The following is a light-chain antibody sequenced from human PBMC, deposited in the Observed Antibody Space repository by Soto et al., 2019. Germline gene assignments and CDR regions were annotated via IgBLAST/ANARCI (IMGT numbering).Light chain of an antibody. Sequence: QSVLTQPASVSGSPGQSITISCTGTSRDVGGYNYVSWYHQHPGKAPKLMIYDVSNRPSGVSNRFSGSKSGNTASLTSSGLQAEDEADYYCSSYTSSSPVVFGGGTKLTVL. CDR1: SRDVGGYNY. V-gene: IGLV2-14*01. CDR2: DVS. J-gene: IGLJ2*01. CDR3: SSYTSSSPVV.